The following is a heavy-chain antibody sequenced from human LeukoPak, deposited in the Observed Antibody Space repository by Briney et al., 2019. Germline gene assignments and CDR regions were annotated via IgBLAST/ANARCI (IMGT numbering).Heavy chain of an antibody. Sequence: PSETLSLTCTVSGGSISRYYWNWIRQPAGKGLEWIGRIHTSGSTNYNPSLKSRVTVSVDTSKNQFSMRLSSVTAADTALYYCARDVLRQQLGRGFDFWGQGALVTVSS. CDR1: GGSISRYY. CDR3: ARDVLRQQLGRGFDF. V-gene: IGHV4-4*07. CDR2: IHTSGST. J-gene: IGHJ4*02. D-gene: IGHD6-13*01.